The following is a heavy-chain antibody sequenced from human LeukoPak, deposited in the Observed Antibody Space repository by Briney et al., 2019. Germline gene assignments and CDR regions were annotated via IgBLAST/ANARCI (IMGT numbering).Heavy chain of an antibody. D-gene: IGHD2-15*01. CDR3: ASYCSGGSCLQPNFDY. CDR1: GGSFSGYY. V-gene: IGHV4-34*01. J-gene: IGHJ4*02. CDR2: IYHSGST. Sequence: PSETLSLTCAVYGGSFSGYYWSWIRQPPGKGLEWIGYIYHSGSTYYNPSLKSRVTISVDRSKNQFSLKLSSVTAADTAVYYCASYCSGGSCLQPNFDYWGQGTLVTVSS.